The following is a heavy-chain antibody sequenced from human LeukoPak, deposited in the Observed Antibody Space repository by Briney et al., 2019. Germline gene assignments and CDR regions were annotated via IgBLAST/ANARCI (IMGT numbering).Heavy chain of an antibody. V-gene: IGHV1-46*01. D-gene: IGHD6-13*01. Sequence: ASVKVSCKASGYTFTSYDINWVRQATGQGLEWMGLINPGGDNTNYAQNFQGRVTMTRDTSTSTVYMELSSLRSEDTAVYYCGSTAAAGRGDYWGQGTLVTVSS. CDR1: GYTFTSYD. CDR2: INPGGDNT. CDR3: GSTAAAGRGDY. J-gene: IGHJ4*02.